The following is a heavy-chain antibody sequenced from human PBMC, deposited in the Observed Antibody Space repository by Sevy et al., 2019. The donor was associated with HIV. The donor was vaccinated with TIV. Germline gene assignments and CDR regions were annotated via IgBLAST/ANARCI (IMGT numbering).Heavy chain of an antibody. J-gene: IGHJ3*02. V-gene: IGHV3-7*03. CDR3: ARGEGYCSGGSCYAWGAFDI. Sequence: GGSLRLSCAASGFTFSSYWMSWVRQAPGKGLEWVANIKQDGSEKYYVDSVKGRFTISRDNAKNSLYLQMNSLRAEDMAVYYCARGEGYCSGGSCYAWGAFDIWGQGTMVTVSS. CDR2: IKQDGSEK. D-gene: IGHD2-15*01. CDR1: GFTFSSYW.